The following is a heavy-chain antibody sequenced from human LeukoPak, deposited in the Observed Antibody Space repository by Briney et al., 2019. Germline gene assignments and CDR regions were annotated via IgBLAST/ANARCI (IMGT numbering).Heavy chain of an antibody. CDR2: INPNSGGA. Sequence: ASVKVSCKASGYTFTGYYMHWVRQAPGQGLEWMGWINPNSGGANYAQKFQGRVTMTRDTSISTAYMELSRLRSDDTAVYYCARARRIAVAVYDYWGQGTLVTVSS. J-gene: IGHJ4*02. D-gene: IGHD6-19*01. CDR1: GYTFTGYY. V-gene: IGHV1-2*02. CDR3: ARARRIAVAVYDY.